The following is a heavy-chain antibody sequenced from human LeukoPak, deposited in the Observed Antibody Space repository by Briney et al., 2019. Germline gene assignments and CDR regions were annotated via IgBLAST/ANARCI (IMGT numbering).Heavy chain of an antibody. CDR2: ISSSSSYI. CDR3: ARDSPSSAWFGEPHGNP. D-gene: IGHD3-10*01. V-gene: IGHV3-21*04. Sequence: GGSLRLSCAASGFTFSSYSMNWVRQAPGKGLGWVSSISSSSSYIYYADSVKGRFTISRDSAKNSLYLQMNSLRSEDTAVYYCARDSPSSAWFGEPHGNPWGQGTLVTVSS. J-gene: IGHJ5*02. CDR1: GFTFSSYS.